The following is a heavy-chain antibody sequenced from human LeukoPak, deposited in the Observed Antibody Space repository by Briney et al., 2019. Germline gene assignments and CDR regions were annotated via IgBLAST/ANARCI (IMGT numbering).Heavy chain of an antibody. CDR1: GGSFSGYY. J-gene: IGHJ3*02. CDR3: ARLTWIPHDAFDI. V-gene: IGHV4-34*01. D-gene: IGHD5-18*01. Sequence: SETLSLTCAVYGGSFSGYYWSWIRQPPGKGLEWIGEINHSGSTNYNPSPKSRVTISVDTSKNQFSLKLSSVTAADTAVYYCARLTWIPHDAFDIWGQGTMVTVSS. CDR2: INHSGST.